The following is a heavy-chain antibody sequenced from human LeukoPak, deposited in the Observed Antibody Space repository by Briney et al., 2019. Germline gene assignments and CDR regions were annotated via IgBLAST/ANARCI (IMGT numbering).Heavy chain of an antibody. V-gene: IGHV1-2*06. CDR2: INTNIGGT. J-gene: IGHJ5*02. D-gene: IGHD2-2*01. CDR1: AYTFTNYY. Sequence: ASVKISCKASAYTFTNYYIHWVRRAPGQGLEWMGRINTNIGGTDYAQEFQGRVTMTRDSSISTAYMELSRLRSDDTAVYYCARDYCSTTSCYSPWGQGTLVTVSS. CDR3: ARDYCSTTSCYSP.